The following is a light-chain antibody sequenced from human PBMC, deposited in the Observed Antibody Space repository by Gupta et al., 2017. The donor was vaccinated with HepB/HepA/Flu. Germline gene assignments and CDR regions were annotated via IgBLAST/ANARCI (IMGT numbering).Light chain of an antibody. CDR3: QSYDSSLSGRVV. CDR2: GNS. CDR1: SSNIGAGYD. Sequence: QSVLTQPPSVSGAPGQRVTISCTGCSSNIGAGYDVHWYQQLPGTAPKLLLHGNSNRPSGVPDRFSGSKSGTSASLAITGLQAEDEADYYCQSYDSSLSGRVVFGGGTKLTVL. J-gene: IGLJ2*01. V-gene: IGLV1-40*01.